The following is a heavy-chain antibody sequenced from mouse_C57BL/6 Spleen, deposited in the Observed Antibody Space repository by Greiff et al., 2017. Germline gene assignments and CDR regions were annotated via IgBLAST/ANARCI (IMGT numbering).Heavy chain of an antibody. V-gene: IGHV1-42*01. D-gene: IGHD1-1*01. J-gene: IGHJ1*03. CDR3: APHYYGSSYDSWYFDV. Sequence: EVQGVESGPELVKPGASVKISCKASGYSFTGYYMNWVKQSPEKSLEWIGEINPSTGGTTYNQKFKAKATLTVDKSSSTAYMQLKSLTSEDSAVYYCAPHYYGSSYDSWYFDVWGTGTTVTVSS. CDR1: GYSFTGYY. CDR2: INPSTGGT.